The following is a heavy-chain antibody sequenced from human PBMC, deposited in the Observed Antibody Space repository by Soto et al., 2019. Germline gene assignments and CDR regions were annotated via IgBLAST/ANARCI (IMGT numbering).Heavy chain of an antibody. CDR1: GGSISSGGYY. D-gene: IGHD1-26*01. J-gene: IGHJ5*02. CDR3: ARDGVGLGATHSWFDP. V-gene: IGHV4-31*03. Sequence: QVQLQESGPGLVKPSQTLSLTGTVSGGSISSGGYYWSWIRQHPGKGLEWIGYIYYSGSTYYNPSLKSRVTISVDTSKNQFSLKLSSVTAADTAVYYCARDGVGLGATHSWFDPWGQGTLVTVSS. CDR2: IYYSGST.